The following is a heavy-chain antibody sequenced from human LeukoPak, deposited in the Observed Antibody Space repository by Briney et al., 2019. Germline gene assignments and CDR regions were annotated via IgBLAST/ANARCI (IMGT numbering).Heavy chain of an antibody. V-gene: IGHV4-34*01. Sequence: SETLSLTCAVYGGSFSGFYWSWIPQPPGRGLEWCGEINHRESTNYNPSLKSRVTISVDTSKNQFSLKLSSVADADTAVYYCARRRYFDWLALYYYYGMDVWGQGTTVTVSS. CDR3: ARRRYFDWLALYYYYGMDV. CDR2: INHREST. D-gene: IGHD3-9*01. J-gene: IGHJ6*02. CDR1: GGSFSGFY.